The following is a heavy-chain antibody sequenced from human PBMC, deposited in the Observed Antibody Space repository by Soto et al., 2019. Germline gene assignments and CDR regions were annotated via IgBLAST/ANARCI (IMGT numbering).Heavy chain of an antibody. J-gene: IGHJ5*02. CDR3: ARVLGGEIWFDP. V-gene: IGHV4-30-4*01. CDR1: GGSISSGDYY. CDR2: IYYSGST. D-gene: IGHD3-10*01. Sequence: SETLSLTCTVSGGSISSGDYYWSWIRQPPGKGLEWIGYIYYSGSTYYNPSLKSRVTISVDTSKNQFSLKLSSVTAADTAVYFCARVLGGEIWFDPRGQGTLVTVSS.